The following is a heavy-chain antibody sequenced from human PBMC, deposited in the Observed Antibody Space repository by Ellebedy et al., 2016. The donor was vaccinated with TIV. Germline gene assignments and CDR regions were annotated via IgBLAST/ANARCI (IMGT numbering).Heavy chain of an antibody. V-gene: IGHV4-30-2*01. CDR2: IYHSGST. J-gene: IGHJ5*02. CDR3: ARDLNWFNP. CDR1: GGSISSGGYS. Sequence: SETLSLXXAVSGGSISSGGYSWSWIRQPPGKGLEWIGYIYHSGSTYYNPSLKSRVTISVDRSKNQFSLKLSSVTAADTAVYYCARDLNWFNPWGQGTLVTVSS.